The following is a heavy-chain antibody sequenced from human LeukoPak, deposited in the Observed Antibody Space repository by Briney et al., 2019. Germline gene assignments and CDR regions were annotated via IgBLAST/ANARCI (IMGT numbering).Heavy chain of an antibody. V-gene: IGHV4-31*03. CDR1: GVSISTGAYY. CDR2: IYFSGST. J-gene: IGHJ6*02. CDR3: ARGVVNYYYAMDV. Sequence: SETLSLTCTVSGVSISTGAYYWTWIRRHPGKGLEWLGYIYFSGSTYYNPPLKSRLTISVDTSENQFSLKLSSVTAADTAVYYCARGVVNYYYAMDVWGQGTTVTVSS. D-gene: IGHD3-22*01.